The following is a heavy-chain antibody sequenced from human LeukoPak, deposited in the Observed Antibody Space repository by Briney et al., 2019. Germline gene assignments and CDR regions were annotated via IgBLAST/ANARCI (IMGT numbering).Heavy chain of an antibody. CDR2: ISSSGNTI. D-gene: IGHD3-22*01. Sequence: QSGGSLRLSCAASGFTFSSYEMNWVRQAPGKGLEWVSYISSSGNTIYYADSVKGRFTISRDNAKNSVYLQMNSLRAEDTAVYYCARDSNDNSGPFDYWGQGTLVSVSS. CDR1: GFTFSSYE. CDR3: ARDSNDNSGPFDY. V-gene: IGHV3-48*03. J-gene: IGHJ4*02.